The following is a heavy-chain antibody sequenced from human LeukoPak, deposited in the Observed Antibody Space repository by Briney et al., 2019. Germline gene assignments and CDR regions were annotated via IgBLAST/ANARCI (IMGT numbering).Heavy chain of an antibody. CDR3: ARDDHYYDSSGYKY. CDR1: GGTFSSYA. V-gene: IGHV1-69*04. CDR2: IIPIFGIA. D-gene: IGHD3-22*01. Sequence: GASVEVSCKASGGTFSSYAISWVRQAPGQGLEWMGRIIPIFGIANYAQKFQGRVTITADKSTSTAYMELSSLRSEDTAVYYCARDDHYYDSSGYKYWGQGTLVTVSS. J-gene: IGHJ4*02.